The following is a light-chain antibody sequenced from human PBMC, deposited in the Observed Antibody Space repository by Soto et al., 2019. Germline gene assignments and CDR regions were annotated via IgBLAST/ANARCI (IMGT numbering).Light chain of an antibody. CDR2: EVT. J-gene: IGLJ1*01. CDR1: SNDVGGYNY. CDR3: SSYTSSGTFV. V-gene: IGLV2-14*01. Sequence: QSALTQPASVSGSPGQSITISCTGTSNDVGGYNYVSWYQQHPGKAPKLMIYEVTSRPSGVSNRFSGSKSVNTASLTISGLQAEDEADYYCSSYTSSGTFVFGTGTKVTVL.